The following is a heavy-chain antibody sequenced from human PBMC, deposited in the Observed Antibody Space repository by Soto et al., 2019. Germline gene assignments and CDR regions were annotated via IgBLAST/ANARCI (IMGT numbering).Heavy chain of an antibody. V-gene: IGHV3-9*01. CDR3: AKDIGYYYDRLAAVDI. CDR1: GFTFDDYA. J-gene: IGHJ3*02. Sequence: EVQLVESGGGLVQPGRSLRLSCAASGFTFDDYAMHWVRQAPGKGLEWVSGSNWNSGRIGYADSVKGRFTISRDNAKNSVYLQVNSLRTEDTALYYCAKDIGYYYDRLAAVDIWGQGTMVTVSS. CDR2: SNWNSGRI. D-gene: IGHD3-22*01.